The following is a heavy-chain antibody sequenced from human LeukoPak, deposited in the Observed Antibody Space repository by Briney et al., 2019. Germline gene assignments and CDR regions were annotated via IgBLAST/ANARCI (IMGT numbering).Heavy chain of an antibody. CDR2: IRYDGSNK. CDR1: GFTFSSYG. D-gene: IGHD3-3*01. CDR3: AREPFWSGYYSNLHFDY. J-gene: IGHJ4*02. V-gene: IGHV3-30*02. Sequence: GGSLRLSCAASGFTFSSYGMHWVRQAPGKGLEWVAFIRYDGSNKYYADSVKGRFTISRDNAKNSLYLQMNSLRAEDTAVYYCAREPFWSGYYSNLHFDYWGQGTLVTVSS.